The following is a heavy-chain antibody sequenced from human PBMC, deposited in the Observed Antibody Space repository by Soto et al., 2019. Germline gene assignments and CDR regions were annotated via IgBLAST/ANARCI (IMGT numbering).Heavy chain of an antibody. CDR3: ARARVVSDAFDI. CDR1: GFTFSSYA. V-gene: IGHV3-30-3*01. D-gene: IGHD3-3*01. CDR2: ISYDGSNK. J-gene: IGHJ3*02. Sequence: QVQLVESGGGVVQPGRSLRLSCAASGFTFSSYAMHWVRQAPGKGLEWVAVISYDGSNKYYADSVKGRFTISRDNSKNTRYLQMNSLRAEDTAVYYCARARVVSDAFDIWGQGTMVTVSS.